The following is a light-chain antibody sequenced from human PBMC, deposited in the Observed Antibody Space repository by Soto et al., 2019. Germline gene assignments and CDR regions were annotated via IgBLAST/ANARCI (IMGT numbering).Light chain of an antibody. CDR2: EVS. J-gene: IGLJ1*01. V-gene: IGLV2-14*01. CDR3: SSYTSSSTPYV. CDR1: SSDVGGYNY. Sequence: QSALTQPASVSGSPGQSITISCTGTSSDVGGYNYVSWYQQHPGKAXXXXXYEVSNRXSXVXXXXXXSXXXXXXXXXXXGXQAEDEADYYCSSYTSSSTPYVFGTGTKVTVL.